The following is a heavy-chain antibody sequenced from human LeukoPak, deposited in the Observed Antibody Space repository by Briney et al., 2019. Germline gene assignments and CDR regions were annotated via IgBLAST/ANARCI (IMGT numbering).Heavy chain of an antibody. D-gene: IGHD2-2*01. CDR1: GFTFSSYA. V-gene: IGHV3-30-3*01. J-gene: IGHJ4*02. CDR2: ISYDGSNK. CDR3: ARDDPGDIVVVPADY. Sequence: GGSLRLSCAASGFTFSSYAMHWVRQAPGKGLEWVAVISYDGSNKYYADSVKGRFTISRDNSKNTLYLQMNSLRAEDTAVYYCARDDPGDIVVVPADYWGQGTLVTVSS.